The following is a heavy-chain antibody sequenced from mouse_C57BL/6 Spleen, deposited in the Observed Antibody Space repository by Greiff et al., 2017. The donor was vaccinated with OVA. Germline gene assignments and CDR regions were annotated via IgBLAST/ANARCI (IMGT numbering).Heavy chain of an antibody. V-gene: IGHV1-69*01. D-gene: IGHD1-1*01. CDR3: ARNNYGSSYYY. CDR2: IDPSDSYT. Sequence: QVQLQQPGAELVMPGASVKLSCKASGYTFTSYWMHWVKQRPGQGLEWIGEIDPSDSYTNYNQKFKGKSTLTVDKSSSTAYMQLSSLTSEDSADYYCARNNYGSSYYYWGQGTTLTVSS. CDR1: GYTFTSYW. J-gene: IGHJ2*01.